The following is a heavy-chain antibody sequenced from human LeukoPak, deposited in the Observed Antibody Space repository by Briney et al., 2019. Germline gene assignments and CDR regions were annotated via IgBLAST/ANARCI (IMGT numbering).Heavy chain of an antibody. CDR2: INWNGGST. J-gene: IGHJ4*02. Sequence: GGSLRLSCAASGFTFDDYGMSWVRQAPGKGLEWVSGINWNGGSTGYADSVKGRFTISRDNSKNTLYLQMNSLRAEDTAVYYCARAQSRTTVTTFWDYWGQGTLVTVSS. V-gene: IGHV3-20*04. CDR3: ARAQSRTTVTTFWDY. D-gene: IGHD4-17*01. CDR1: GFTFDDYG.